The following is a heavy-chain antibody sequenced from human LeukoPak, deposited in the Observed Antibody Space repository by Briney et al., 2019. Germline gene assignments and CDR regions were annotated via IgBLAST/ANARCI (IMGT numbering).Heavy chain of an antibody. Sequence: SETLSLTCTVSGGSISSYYWSWIWQPAGKGLEWIGRIYTSGSTNYNPSLKSRVTMSVDTSKNQFSLKLSSVTAADTAVYYCARGCSSTSCYYDDWFDPWGEATLVSVSS. CDR1: GGSISSYY. J-gene: IGHJ5*02. D-gene: IGHD2-2*01. CDR3: ARGCSSTSCYYDDWFDP. V-gene: IGHV4-4*07. CDR2: IYTSGST.